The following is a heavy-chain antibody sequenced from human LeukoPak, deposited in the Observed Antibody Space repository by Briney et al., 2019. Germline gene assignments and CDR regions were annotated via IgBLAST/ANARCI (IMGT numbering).Heavy chain of an antibody. Sequence: TTSETLSLTCTVSGGSISSSNYYWGWIRQPPGKGLEWIANTYYSGSTYYNPSLKSRLTISVDTSENQFSLDLSSVTAADTAVYYCEGSGWYFDEVYWGQGTLVTVSS. D-gene: IGHD6-19*01. CDR3: EGSGWYFDEVY. V-gene: IGHV4-39*01. J-gene: IGHJ4*02. CDR1: GGSISSSNYY. CDR2: TYYSGST.